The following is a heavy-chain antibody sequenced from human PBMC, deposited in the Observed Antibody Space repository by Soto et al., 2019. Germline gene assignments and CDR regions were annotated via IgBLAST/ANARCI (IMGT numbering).Heavy chain of an antibody. J-gene: IGHJ4*02. CDR3: ARDGRITKIVALDY. CDR2: IGGSGGNT. Sequence: PGGSLRLSCAASGFTFSSYAMTWVRQAPGKGLEWVSVIGGSGGNTYYADSVKGRFTISRDNPKNTLYLQMNSLRAEDTAVYYYARDGRITKIVALDYWGQGALVTVSS. V-gene: IGHV3-23*01. CDR1: GFTFSSYA. D-gene: IGHD3-22*01.